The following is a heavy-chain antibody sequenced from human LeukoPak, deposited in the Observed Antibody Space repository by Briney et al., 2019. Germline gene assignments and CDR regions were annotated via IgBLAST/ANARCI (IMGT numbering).Heavy chain of an antibody. Sequence: KPSETLSLTCTVSGGSVSSSRYYWTWVRQPPGKGLEWIGHIYYSGDTNYNPSLKSRVTISVDRSKNQFSLTLRSVTAADTALYSCARVWWGTMFDYWGQGALVTVSS. V-gene: IGHV4-61*01. CDR1: GGSVSSSRYY. CDR3: ARVWWGTMFDY. J-gene: IGHJ4*02. CDR2: IYYSGDT. D-gene: IGHD2-15*01.